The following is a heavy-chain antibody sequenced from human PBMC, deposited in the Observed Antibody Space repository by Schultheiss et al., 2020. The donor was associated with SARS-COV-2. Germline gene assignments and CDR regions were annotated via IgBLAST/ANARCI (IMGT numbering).Heavy chain of an antibody. CDR1: GFTFSDYY. D-gene: IGHD2-15*01. CDR3: SSDPYCSGGSCYPYYYMDV. J-gene: IGHJ6*03. Sequence: GGSLRLSCAASGFTFSDYYMSWIRQAPGKGLEWVSYISSSSSYTNYADSVKGRFTISRDNAKNSLYLQMNSLRAEDTAVYYCSSDPYCSGGSCYPYYYMDVWGKGTTVTVSS. V-gene: IGHV3-11*03. CDR2: ISSSSSYT.